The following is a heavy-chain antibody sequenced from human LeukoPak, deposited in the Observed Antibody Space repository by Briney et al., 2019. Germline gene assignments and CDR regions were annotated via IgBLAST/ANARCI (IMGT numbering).Heavy chain of an antibody. CDR1: GGSISSYY. J-gene: IGHJ6*03. D-gene: IGHD6-6*01. CDR2: IYTSGST. V-gene: IGHV4-4*07. CDR3: ARDWGVGGRPGYMDV. Sequence: SETLSLTCTVSGGSISSYYWSWIRQPAGKGLEWIGRIYTSGSTNYNPSLKSRVTILVGTSKNQISLKLSSVTAADTAVYFCARDWGVGGRPGYMDVWGKGTTVTVSS.